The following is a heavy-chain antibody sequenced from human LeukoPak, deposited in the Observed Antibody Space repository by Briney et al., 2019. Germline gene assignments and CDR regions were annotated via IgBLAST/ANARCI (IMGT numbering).Heavy chain of an antibody. CDR1: GGSISSYY. CDR2: IYYSGST. D-gene: IGHD1-26*01. V-gene: IGHV4-59*01. Sequence: SETLSLTCTVSGGSISSYYWSWIRQPPGKGLEWIGYIYYSGSTNYNPSLKSRVTISVDTSKNQFSPKLSSVTAADTAVYYCARTSGVGALRLNFDYWGQGTLVTVSS. J-gene: IGHJ4*02. CDR3: ARTSGVGALRLNFDY.